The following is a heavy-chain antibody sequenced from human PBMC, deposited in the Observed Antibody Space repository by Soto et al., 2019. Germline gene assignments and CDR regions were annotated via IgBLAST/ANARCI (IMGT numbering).Heavy chain of an antibody. V-gene: IGHV4-34*01. CDR3: ASWALY. D-gene: IGHD7-27*01. J-gene: IGHJ4*02. Sequence: SSETLSLTCDVYGVSFSGYYWTWIRQPPGKGLEWIGEMNRNGDINYNPSLKSRVTISVDRSKNQFSLKLTSVTAADTAVYYCASWALYWGQGRLVNVSA. CDR1: GVSFSGYY. CDR2: MNRNGDI.